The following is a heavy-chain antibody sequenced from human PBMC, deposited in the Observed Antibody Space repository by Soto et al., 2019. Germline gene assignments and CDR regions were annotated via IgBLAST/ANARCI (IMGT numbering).Heavy chain of an antibody. J-gene: IGHJ4*02. CDR2: IFSSEHF. Sequence: QVQLQESGPGLVQPSETLSLTCVGVSFGTYYWSWIRQPPGKGLEWLGYIFSSEHFKNNPSLKRRLTISVDPSQTHVSLRLTSVIAADTAVYHCPDEGGGYRSDSWGQGTPVSVSS. CDR3: PDEGGGYRSDS. CDR1: VSFGTYY. V-gene: IGHV4-59*01. D-gene: IGHD3-16*01.